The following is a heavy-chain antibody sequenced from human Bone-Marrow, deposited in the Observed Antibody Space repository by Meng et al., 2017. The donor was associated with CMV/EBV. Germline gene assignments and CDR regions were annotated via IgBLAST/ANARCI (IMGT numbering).Heavy chain of an antibody. CDR1: GGSFSGYY. D-gene: IGHD6-6*01. CDR2: INHSGST. J-gene: IGHJ6*02. V-gene: IGHV4-34*01. Sequence: GSLRLSCAVYGGSFSGYYWSWIRQPPGKGLEWIGEINHSGSTNYNPSLKSRVTISVDTSKTQFSLKLSSVTAADTAVYYCARGGRARPPYYYYGMDVWGQGTTVTVSS. CDR3: ARGGRARPPYYYYGMDV.